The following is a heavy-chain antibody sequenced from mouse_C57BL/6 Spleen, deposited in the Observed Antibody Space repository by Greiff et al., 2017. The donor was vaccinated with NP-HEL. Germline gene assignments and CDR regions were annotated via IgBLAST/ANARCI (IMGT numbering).Heavy chain of an antibody. V-gene: IGHV1-54*01. CDR1: GYAFTNYL. Sequence: QVHVKQSGAELVRPGTSVKVSCKASGYAFTNYLIEWVKQRPGQGLEWIGVINPGSGGTNYNEKFKGKATLTADKSSSTAYMQLSSLTSEDSAVYFCARGVYYDYDDGSWFAYWGQGTLVTVSA. CDR2: INPGSGGT. J-gene: IGHJ3*01. D-gene: IGHD2-4*01. CDR3: ARGVYYDYDDGSWFAY.